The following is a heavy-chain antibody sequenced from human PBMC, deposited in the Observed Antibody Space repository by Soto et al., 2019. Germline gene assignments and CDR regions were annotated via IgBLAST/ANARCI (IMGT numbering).Heavy chain of an antibody. D-gene: IGHD2-21*01. CDR3: GRVVEGATRHTDPDS. Sequence: SATLSLTCTVSGVSIHNSHSFWAWIRQPPGKGLQFIASVHHNGGAHYNSSLKSRVTISVDTANNQVSLRMRSLTAADTAFYYCGRVVEGATRHTDPDSWGQGILVTVSS. CDR1: GVSIHNSHSF. V-gene: IGHV4-39*01. J-gene: IGHJ5*01. CDR2: VHHNGGA.